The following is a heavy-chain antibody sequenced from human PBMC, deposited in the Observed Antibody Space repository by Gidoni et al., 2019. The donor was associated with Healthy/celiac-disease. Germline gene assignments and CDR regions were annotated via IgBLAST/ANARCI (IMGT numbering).Heavy chain of an antibody. Sequence: QVQLVQSGAEVKKPGSSVKVSCKASGGTFSSYAHSWGRQAPGQGLEWMGGIIPIVGTAKYAQKFQGRVTITADKSTSTAYMELSSLRSEDTAVYYCARSLGYYDSSGYTLPSGYWGQGTLVTVSS. D-gene: IGHD3-22*01. CDR3: ARSLGYYDSSGYTLPSGY. CDR2: IIPIVGTA. CDR1: GGTFSSYA. V-gene: IGHV1-69*06. J-gene: IGHJ4*02.